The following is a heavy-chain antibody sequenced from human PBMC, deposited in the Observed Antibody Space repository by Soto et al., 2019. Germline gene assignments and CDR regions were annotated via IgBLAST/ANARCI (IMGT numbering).Heavy chain of an antibody. Sequence: QVQLQQWGAGLLKPSETLSLTCAVYGGSFSGYYWSWIRQPPGKGLEWIGEINHSGSTNYNPSLKSRVTISVDTSKNQFSLKLSSVTAADTAVYYCARGRITMVRGRRYNWFDPWGQGTLVTVSS. V-gene: IGHV4-34*01. CDR2: INHSGST. CDR3: ARGRITMVRGRRYNWFDP. J-gene: IGHJ5*02. D-gene: IGHD3-10*01. CDR1: GGSFSGYY.